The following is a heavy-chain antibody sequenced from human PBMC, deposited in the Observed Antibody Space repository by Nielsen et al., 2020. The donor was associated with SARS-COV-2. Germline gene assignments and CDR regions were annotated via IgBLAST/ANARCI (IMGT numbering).Heavy chain of an antibody. J-gene: IGHJ6*02. CDR3: AMHANALTQYYDFWSGGMDV. D-gene: IGHD3-3*01. V-gene: IGHV3-33*01. CDR1: GYTFTGYY. CDR2: IWYDGSNK. Sequence: SCKASGYTFTGYYMHWVRQAPGKGLEWVAVIWYDGSNKYYADSVKGRFTISRDNSKNTLYLQMNSLRAEDTAVYYCAMHANALTQYYDFWSGGMDVWGQGTTVTVSS.